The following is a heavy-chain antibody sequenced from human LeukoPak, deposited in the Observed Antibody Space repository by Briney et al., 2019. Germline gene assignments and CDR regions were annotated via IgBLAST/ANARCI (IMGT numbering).Heavy chain of an antibody. CDR2: ISYDGSKI. CDR1: GFTFSSYP. CDR3: AFVAYNWNPGSA. D-gene: IGHD1-20*01. V-gene: IGHV3-30-3*01. Sequence: PGGSLRLSCAASGFTFSSYPLHWVRQAPGKGLEWVTLISYDGSKIYYADSVKGRFTISRDNAENSLYLQMDSLRAEDTAVYHCAFVAYNWNPGSAWGQGTLVTVSS. J-gene: IGHJ5*02.